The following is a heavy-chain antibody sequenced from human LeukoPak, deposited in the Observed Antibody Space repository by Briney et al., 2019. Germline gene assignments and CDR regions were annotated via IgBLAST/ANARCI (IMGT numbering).Heavy chain of an antibody. CDR3: ARGRGSGHKENLFDH. V-gene: IGHV1-8*01. D-gene: IGHD6-19*01. Sequence: ASVKVSCKASGYTFTTYDINWMRQATGQGLEWMGWMNPNSGNTGYAQKFQGRVTMTRNTSITTAYMELSSLRSEDTAVYYCARGRGSGHKENLFDHWRQGTLVTVSS. CDR2: MNPNSGNT. J-gene: IGHJ5*02. CDR1: GYTFTTYD.